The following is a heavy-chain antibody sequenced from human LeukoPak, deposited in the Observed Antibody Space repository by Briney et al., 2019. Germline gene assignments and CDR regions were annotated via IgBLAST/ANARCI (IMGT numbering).Heavy chain of an antibody. CDR3: ASRYCSGGSCYFQH. Sequence: PSETLSLTCTVSGGSISSYYWSWIRQPPGKGLEWIGYIYYSGSTNYNPSLKSRVTISVDTSKNQFSLKLSSVTAADTAVYFCASRYCSGGSCYFQHWGQGTLVTVSS. J-gene: IGHJ1*01. CDR2: IYYSGST. D-gene: IGHD2-15*01. V-gene: IGHV4-59*08. CDR1: GGSISSYY.